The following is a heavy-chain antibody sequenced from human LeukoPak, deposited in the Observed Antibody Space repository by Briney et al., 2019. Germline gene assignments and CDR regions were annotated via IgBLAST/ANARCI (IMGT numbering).Heavy chain of an antibody. CDR2: IIPIFGTA. Sequence: SVKVSKASGGTFSSYAIRWVRQAPGQGLEWMGGIIPIFGTANYAQKFQGRVTITTDESTSTAYMELSSLRSEDTAVYYCAREHTVVVALAIGWFDPWGQGTLVTVSS. CDR1: GGTFSSYA. V-gene: IGHV1-69*05. J-gene: IGHJ5*02. CDR3: AREHTVVVALAIGWFDP. D-gene: IGHD2-15*01.